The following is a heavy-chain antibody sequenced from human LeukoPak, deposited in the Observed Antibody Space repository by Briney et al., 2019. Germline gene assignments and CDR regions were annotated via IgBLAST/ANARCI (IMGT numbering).Heavy chain of an antibody. Sequence: GESLKISCKVSGYSFTSYCIGWVRQMPGKGLEWMGIIYPGDSGPTYSTSFQGQVTISVDKSINTAYLQWGSLQASDTAMYYCGMSGDRVPLQDDVFDVWGQGKMVTVST. CDR2: IYPGDSGP. CDR1: GYSFTSYC. V-gene: IGHV5-51*01. D-gene: IGHD1-26*01. CDR3: GMSGDRVPLQDDVFDV. J-gene: IGHJ3*01.